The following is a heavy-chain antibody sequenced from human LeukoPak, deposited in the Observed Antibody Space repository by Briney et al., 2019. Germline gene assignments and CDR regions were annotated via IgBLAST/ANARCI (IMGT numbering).Heavy chain of an antibody. CDR3: ARGVLLEYCSSTSCEFFDY. CDR1: GFTFSSYA. V-gene: IGHV3-30*04. CDR2: ISYDGSNK. D-gene: IGHD2-2*01. Sequence: GGSLRLSCAASGFTFSSYAMHWVRQAPGKGLEWVAVISYDGSNKYYADSVKGRFTISRDNSKITLYLQMNSLRAEDTAVYYCARGVLLEYCSSTSCEFFDYWGQGTLVTVSS. J-gene: IGHJ4*02.